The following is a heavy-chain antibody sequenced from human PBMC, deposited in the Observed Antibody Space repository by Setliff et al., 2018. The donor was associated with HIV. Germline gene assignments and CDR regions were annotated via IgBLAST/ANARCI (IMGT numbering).Heavy chain of an antibody. D-gene: IGHD3-22*01. Sequence: SETLSLTCAVYDGSFSGYYWSWIRQPPGKGLEWIGEIDHSGSTNYNPSLKSRVTISVDASKNQFSLKLSSVTAADTAVYYCARGAGVVWDAFDIWGQGTMVTVSS. CDR2: IDHSGST. J-gene: IGHJ3*02. CDR3: ARGAGVVWDAFDI. V-gene: IGHV4-34*01. CDR1: DGSFSGYY.